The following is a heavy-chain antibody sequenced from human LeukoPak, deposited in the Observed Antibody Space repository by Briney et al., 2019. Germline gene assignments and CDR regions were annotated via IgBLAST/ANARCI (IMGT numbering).Heavy chain of an antibody. Sequence: SETLSLTCTVSGGSISSYYWSWIRQPAGKGLEWIGRIYTSGSTNYNPSLKSRVTMSVDTSKNQFSLKQSSVTAADTAVYYCARAGITIFGVVTYRNDWFDPWGQGTLVTVSS. J-gene: IGHJ5*02. D-gene: IGHD3-3*01. CDR1: GGSISSYY. V-gene: IGHV4-4*07. CDR3: ARAGITIFGVVTYRNDWFDP. CDR2: IYTSGST.